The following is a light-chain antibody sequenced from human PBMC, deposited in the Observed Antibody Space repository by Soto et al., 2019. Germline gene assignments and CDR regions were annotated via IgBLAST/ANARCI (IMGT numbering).Light chain of an antibody. CDR3: SSYAGNNNLI. J-gene: IGLJ2*01. Sequence: QSALTQPPSASGSPGQSVTISCTGTSSDVGGYDSVSWYQQHPNKAPKLMIYEVTKRPSGVPDRFSGSKSGNTASLTVSGLQAEDEADYYCSSYAGNNNLIFGGGTKVTVL. CDR1: SSDVGGYDS. V-gene: IGLV2-8*01. CDR2: EVT.